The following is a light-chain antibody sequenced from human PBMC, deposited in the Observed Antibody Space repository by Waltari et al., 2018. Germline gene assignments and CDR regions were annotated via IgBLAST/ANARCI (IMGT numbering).Light chain of an antibody. CDR1: QTVRTTY. Sequence: IVLTQLPGTLSLSPGERATLSCRSRQTVRTTYLAWYQQKPGQAPTLLIYGASSRATGSPDRFSGSGSGTDFSLTVSSLEPEDFSVYYCQQYDISLLAFGGGTKVELK. V-gene: IGKV3-20*01. CDR3: QQYDISLLA. J-gene: IGKJ4*01. CDR2: GAS.